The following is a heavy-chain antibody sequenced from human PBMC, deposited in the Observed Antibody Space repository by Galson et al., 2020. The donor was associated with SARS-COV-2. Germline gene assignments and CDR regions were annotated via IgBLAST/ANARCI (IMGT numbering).Heavy chain of an antibody. D-gene: IGHD3-16*02. CDR2: IRYDGSNK. CDR3: GSELSPYYGMDV. V-gene: IGHV3-30*02. Sequence: GGSLRLSCAASGFTFSSYGMHWVRQAPGKGLEWVAFIRYDGSNKYYADSVMGRFTISRDNSKNTLYLQMNSLRAEDTAVYYCGSELSPYYGMDVWGQGTTVTVSS. J-gene: IGHJ6*02. CDR1: GFTFSSYG.